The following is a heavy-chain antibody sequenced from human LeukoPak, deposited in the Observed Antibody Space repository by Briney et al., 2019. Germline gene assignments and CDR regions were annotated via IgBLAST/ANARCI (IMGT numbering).Heavy chain of an antibody. CDR3: ARRCAGGYCYRALDY. Sequence: SEPLSLTCTVSDDSISSNDYYWGWIRQPPGKGLEWIGSISYSGSTYYKPSLKSRVTISVDTSKNQFSLKLSSVTAADTAVYYCARRCAGGYCYRALDYWGQGTLVTVSS. D-gene: IGHD2-21*01. V-gene: IGHV4-39*01. CDR1: DDSISSNDYY. CDR2: ISYSGST. J-gene: IGHJ4*02.